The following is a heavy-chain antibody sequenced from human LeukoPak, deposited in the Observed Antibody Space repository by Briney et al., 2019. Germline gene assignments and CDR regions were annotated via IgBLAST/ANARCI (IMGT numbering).Heavy chain of an antibody. J-gene: IGHJ4*02. CDR3: ARGLGYSYGPPYY. CDR2: ISSSSSYI. V-gene: IGHV3-21*01. CDR1: GFTFSSYS. D-gene: IGHD5-18*01. Sequence: GGSLRLSCAASGFTFSSYSMNWVRQAPGKGLEWVSSISSSSSYIYYADSVKGRFTISRDKAKNSLYLQMNSLRAEDTAVYYCARGLGYSYGPPYYWGQGTLVTVSS.